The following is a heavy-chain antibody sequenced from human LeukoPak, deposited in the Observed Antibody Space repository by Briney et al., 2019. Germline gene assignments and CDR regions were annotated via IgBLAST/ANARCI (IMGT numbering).Heavy chain of an antibody. CDR2: ISYDGSNK. CDR3: AKDYSGYGWS. V-gene: IGHV3-30*18. D-gene: IGHD5-12*01. CDR1: GFTFSSYG. J-gene: IGHJ5*02. Sequence: GGSLRLSCAASGFTFSSYGVHWVRQAPGKGLEWVAVISYDGSNKYYADSVKGRFTISRDNSKNTLYLQMNSLRAEDTAVYYCAKDYSGYGWSWGQGTLVTVSS.